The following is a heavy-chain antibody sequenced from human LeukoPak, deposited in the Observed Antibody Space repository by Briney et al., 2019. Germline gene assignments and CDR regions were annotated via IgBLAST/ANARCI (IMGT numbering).Heavy chain of an antibody. CDR2: ISGSGGST. D-gene: IGHD2-2*01. Sequence: GGSLRLSCAASGFTFSNAWMSWVRQAPGKGLEWVSAISGSGGSTYYADSVKGRFTISRDNSKNTLYLQMNSLRAEDTAVYYCAKVVPAASFDYWGQGTLVTVSS. J-gene: IGHJ4*02. CDR1: GFTFSNAW. CDR3: AKVVPAASFDY. V-gene: IGHV3-23*01.